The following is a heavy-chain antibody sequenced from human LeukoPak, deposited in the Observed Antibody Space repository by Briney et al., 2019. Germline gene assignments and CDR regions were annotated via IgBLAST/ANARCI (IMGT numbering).Heavy chain of an antibody. V-gene: IGHV4-59*08. J-gene: IGHJ6*02. CDR2: IYYSGST. CDR3: ARHRHNYGMDV. CDR1: GGSISSDY. Sequence: SETLSLTCTVSGGSISSDYWSWIRQPPGKGLEWIGYIYYSGSTNYNSSLKSRVTISVDTSKNQFSLKLSSVTAADTVVYYCARHRHNYGMDVWGQGTTVTVSS.